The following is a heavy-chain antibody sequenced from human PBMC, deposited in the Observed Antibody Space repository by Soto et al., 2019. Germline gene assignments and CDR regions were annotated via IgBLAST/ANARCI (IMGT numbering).Heavy chain of an antibody. V-gene: IGHV1-2*04. J-gene: IGHJ6*02. CDR3: ARERGGDDFWSGYYSRGMDV. Sequence: ASVKVSCKASGYTFTGYYMHWVRQAPGQGLEWMGWINPNSGGTNYAQKFQGWVTMTRDTSISTAYMELCRLRSDDTAVYYCARERGGDDFWSGYYSRGMDVWGQGTTVTVSS. CDR1: GYTFTGYY. CDR2: INPNSGGT. D-gene: IGHD3-3*01.